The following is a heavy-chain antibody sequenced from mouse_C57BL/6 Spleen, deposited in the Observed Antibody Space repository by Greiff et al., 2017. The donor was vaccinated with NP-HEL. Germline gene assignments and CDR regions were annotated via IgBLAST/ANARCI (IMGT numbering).Heavy chain of an antibody. CDR2: IDPETGGT. V-gene: IGHV1-15*01. Sequence: VQLQQSGAELVRPGASVTLSCKASGYTFTDYEMHWVKQTPVHGLEWIGAIDPETGGTAYNQKFKGKATLTADKSSSTAYMQLRSLTSEDSAVYYCARGGDSLYFAYWGQGTTLTVSS. J-gene: IGHJ2*01. D-gene: IGHD6-2*01. CDR3: ARGGDSLYFAY. CDR1: GYTFTDYE.